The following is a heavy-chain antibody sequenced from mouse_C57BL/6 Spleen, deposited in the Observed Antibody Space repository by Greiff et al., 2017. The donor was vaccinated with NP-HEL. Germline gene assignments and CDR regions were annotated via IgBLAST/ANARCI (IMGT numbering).Heavy chain of an antibody. V-gene: IGHV5-4*01. D-gene: IGHD1-1*01. Sequence: DVQLVESGGGLVKPGGSLKLSCAASGFTFSSYAMSWVRQTPEKRLEWVATISDGGSYTYYPDNVKGRFTISRDNAKNNLYLQMSHLKSEDTAMYYCARDSTTVVWGQGTTLTVSS. CDR1: GFTFSSYA. CDR3: ARDSTTVV. J-gene: IGHJ2*01. CDR2: ISDGGSYT.